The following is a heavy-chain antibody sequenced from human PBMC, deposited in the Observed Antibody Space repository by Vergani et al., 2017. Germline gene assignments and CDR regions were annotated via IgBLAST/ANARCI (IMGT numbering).Heavy chain of an antibody. CDR2: INHSGST. J-gene: IGHJ3*02. D-gene: IGHD3-22*01. CDR1: GGSFSGYY. V-gene: IGHV4-34*01. Sequence: QVQLQQWGAGLLKPSETLSLTCAVSGGSFSGYYWSWIRQPPGKGLEWIGEINHSGSTNYNPSLKSRVTISVDTSKNQFSLKLSSVTAADTAVYYCARAANYYDSSGPPDAFDIWGQGTMVTVSS. CDR3: ARAANYYDSSGPPDAFDI.